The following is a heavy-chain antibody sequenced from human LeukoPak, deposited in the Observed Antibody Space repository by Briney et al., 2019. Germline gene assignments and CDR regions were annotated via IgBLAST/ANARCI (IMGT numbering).Heavy chain of an antibody. CDR3: ARAADVWGQWLVPKPPPEHAFDI. CDR1: GYSFTSYW. CDR2: IYPGDSDT. J-gene: IGHJ3*02. D-gene: IGHD6-19*01. V-gene: IGHV5-51*01. Sequence: GESLKISCKGSGYSFTSYWIGWVRQMPGKGLEWMGIIYPGDSDTRYSPSFQGQVTISADKSISTAYLQWSSLKASDTAMYYCARAADVWGQWLVPKPPPEHAFDIWGQGTMVTVSS.